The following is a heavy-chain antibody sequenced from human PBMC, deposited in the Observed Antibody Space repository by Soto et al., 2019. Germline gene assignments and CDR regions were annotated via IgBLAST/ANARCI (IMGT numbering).Heavy chain of an antibody. D-gene: IGHD3-22*01. J-gene: IGHJ4*02. CDR3: ASDSYYSDRRGFDY. CDR1: GDSISSGGYY. Sequence: QVQLQESGPGLVKPSQTLSLTCTVSGDSISSGGYYWSWIRQNPGKGLEFIGYIHYSVSTSCNPSLRSRVAIAVDSSKNHSSLKLMSVTAADTAVYFCASDSYYSDRRGFDYWCQGTLVTFSS. V-gene: IGHV4-31*03. CDR2: IHYSVST.